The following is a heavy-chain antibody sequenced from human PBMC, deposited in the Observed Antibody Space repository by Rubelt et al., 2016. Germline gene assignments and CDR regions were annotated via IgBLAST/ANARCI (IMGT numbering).Heavy chain of an antibody. CDR3: AGQGAHYYYGMDV. J-gene: IGHJ6*02. V-gene: IGHV3-11*03. D-gene: IGHD1-26*01. Sequence: ISRDNAKNSLYLQMNSLRTEDTAVYYCAGQGAHYYYGMDVWGQGTTVTVSS.